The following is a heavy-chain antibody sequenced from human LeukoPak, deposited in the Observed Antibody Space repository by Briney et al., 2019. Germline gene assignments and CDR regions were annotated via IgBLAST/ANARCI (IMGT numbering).Heavy chain of an antibody. CDR3: ARLQGITPQPMTEGFDI. J-gene: IGHJ3*02. CDR2: ISPDGSST. Sequence: GGSLRLSCAASGFSFSSSWMLWVRQTPGKGLVWLSRISPDGSSTSYADSVKGRFTVSRDIARNALSLQMNSLRAEDSAVYYCARLQGITPQPMTEGFDIWGQGTMVTVSS. V-gene: IGHV3-74*01. D-gene: IGHD3-16*01. CDR1: GFSFSSSW.